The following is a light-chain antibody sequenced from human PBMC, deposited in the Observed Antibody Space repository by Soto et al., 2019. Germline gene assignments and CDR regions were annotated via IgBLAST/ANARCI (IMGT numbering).Light chain of an antibody. J-gene: IGKJ5*01. Sequence: EIQVTQSPTSLSAPVGDRFTITWRSSRSIGNNLNWYQQRPGKAPLLLIYSASSLQSGVPSRFSGSSSGTDFTLTINGLQPEDFATYYCQQSFSPHIAFGQGTRLEI. CDR1: RSIGNN. V-gene: IGKV1-39*01. CDR3: QQSFSPHIA. CDR2: SAS.